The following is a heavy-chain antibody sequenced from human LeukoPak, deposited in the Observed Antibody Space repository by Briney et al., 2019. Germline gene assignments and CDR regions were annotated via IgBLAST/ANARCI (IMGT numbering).Heavy chain of an antibody. D-gene: IGHD3-3*01. V-gene: IGHV4-59*01. J-gene: IGHJ3*02. Sequence: SETLSLTCTVSGGSLSSYYWSWIRQPPGKGLEWIGYIYYSGSTNYNPSLKSRVTISVDTSKNQFSLKLSSVTAADTAAYYCARDGRFPRRTFDIWGQGTMVTVSS. CDR2: IYYSGST. CDR3: ARDGRFPRRTFDI. CDR1: GGSLSSYY.